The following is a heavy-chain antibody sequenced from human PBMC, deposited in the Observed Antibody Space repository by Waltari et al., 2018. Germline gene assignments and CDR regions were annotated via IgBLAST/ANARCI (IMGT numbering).Heavy chain of an antibody. D-gene: IGHD2-2*01. CDR1: GYTFTGYY. CDR3: ARDMPGAFDI. Sequence: QVQLVQSGAEVKKPGASVKVSCKASGYTFTGYYMHWVRQAPGERLEWMRRSNPNSGGTNYAQQYQGRVTMTRDTSISTAYMELSRLRSDDTAVYYCARDMPGAFDIWGQGTMVTVSS. J-gene: IGHJ3*02. V-gene: IGHV1-2*06. CDR2: SNPNSGGT.